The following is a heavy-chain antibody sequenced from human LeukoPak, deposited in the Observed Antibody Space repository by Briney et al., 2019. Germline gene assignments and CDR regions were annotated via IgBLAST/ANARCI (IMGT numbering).Heavy chain of an antibody. V-gene: IGHV1-3*04. D-gene: IGHD2-21*01. CDR2: INIGNGNT. Sequence: ASVKVSCKASGYIFINHAIHWVRQAPGQRLEWMGWINIGNGNTKYSQNFQGRTTITRDTSATTAYMDLSSLRSEDTAMYYCARRLGRSFDYWGQGTLVTVSS. CDR3: ARRLGRSFDY. J-gene: IGHJ4*02. CDR1: GYIFINHA.